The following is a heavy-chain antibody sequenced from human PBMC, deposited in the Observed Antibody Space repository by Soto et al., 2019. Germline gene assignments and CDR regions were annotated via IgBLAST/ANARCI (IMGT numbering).Heavy chain of an antibody. CDR3: ARELISAYYFDY. J-gene: IGHJ4*02. D-gene: IGHD2-21*01. V-gene: IGHV3-48*03. Sequence: PGGSLRLSCTASGLTFSTYEVNWVRQAPGKGLEWVSYISSSGRTIYYADSVRGRFTISRDDAKNSLYLQMNSLRAEDTAVYYCARELISAYYFDYWGQGTLVTVSS. CDR2: ISSSGRTI. CDR1: GLTFSTYE.